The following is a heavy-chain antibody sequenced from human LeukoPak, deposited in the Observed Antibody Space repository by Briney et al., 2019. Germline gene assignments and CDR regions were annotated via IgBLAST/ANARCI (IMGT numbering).Heavy chain of an antibody. J-gene: IGHJ6*03. V-gene: IGHV4-34*01. Sequence: SETLSLTCAVYGGSFSGYYWSWIRQPPGKGLEWIGEINHSGSTNYNPSLKSRVTISVDTSKNQFSLKLSSVTAADTAVYYCARDNYYYMDVWGKGTTVTVSS. CDR1: GGSFSGYY. CDR3: ARDNYYYMDV. CDR2: INHSGST.